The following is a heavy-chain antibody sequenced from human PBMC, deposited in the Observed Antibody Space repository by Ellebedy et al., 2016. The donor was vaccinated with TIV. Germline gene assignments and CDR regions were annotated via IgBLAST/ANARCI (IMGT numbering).Heavy chain of an antibody. CDR2: IYHSEAT. D-gene: IGHD3-22*01. V-gene: IGHV4-34*01. J-gene: IGHJ4*02. CDR1: GGSFSSYY. CDR3: ARTNYDSSGYHFDY. Sequence: SEILSLTCAVYGGSFSSYYWSWIRQPPGKGLEWIGEIYHSEATNYNPSLMSRVTISVDTSKNQFSLKLSSVTAADTAVYYCARTNYDSSGYHFDYWGRGTRVTVSS.